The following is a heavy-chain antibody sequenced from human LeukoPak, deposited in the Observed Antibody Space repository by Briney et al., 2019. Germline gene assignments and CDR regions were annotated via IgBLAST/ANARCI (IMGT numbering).Heavy chain of an antibody. V-gene: IGHV3-21*01. CDR3: ARGSAIAAPTYYFDY. Sequence: PGGSLRLSCAASGFTFSSYSMNWVRQAPGKGLEWVSSISSSSSSYIYYADSVKGRFTISRDNAKNSLYLQMNSLRAEDTAVYYCARGSAIAAPTYYFDYWGQRTLVTVSS. CDR1: GFTFSSYS. J-gene: IGHJ4*02. D-gene: IGHD6-6*01. CDR2: ISSSSSSYI.